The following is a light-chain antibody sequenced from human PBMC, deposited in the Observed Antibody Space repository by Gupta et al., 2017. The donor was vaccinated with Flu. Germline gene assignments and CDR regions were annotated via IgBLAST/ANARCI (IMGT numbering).Light chain of an antibody. CDR3: GTWDSSLSAMV. V-gene: IGLV1-51*01. CDR2: DNN. CDR1: SSNIGNNY. J-gene: IGLJ3*02. Sequence: QSVLTLPPSVSAAPGQKVTISCSGSSSNIGNNYVSWYQQLPGTAPKLLIYDNNKRPSGIPDRFSGSKSGTSATLGITGLQTGDEADYYCGTWDSSLSAMVFGGGTKLTVL.